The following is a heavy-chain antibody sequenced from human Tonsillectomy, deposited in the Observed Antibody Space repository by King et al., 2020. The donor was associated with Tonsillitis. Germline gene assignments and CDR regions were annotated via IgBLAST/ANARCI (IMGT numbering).Heavy chain of an antibody. CDR1: GFTFNSXA. CDR3: AKDLXEXLSXXY. Sequence: VQLVESGGGLVQPGGSLSLSCAASGFTFNSXAMSWVRQAPGKGLEWVSSISGSDGSTYYADSVKGRFTISRDNSKNTLYLQMNSLRAEDTAVYYCAKDLXEXLSXXYWGXXTLVTV. CDR2: ISGSDGST. J-gene: IGHJ4*02. D-gene: IGHD2-15*01. V-gene: IGHV3-23*04.